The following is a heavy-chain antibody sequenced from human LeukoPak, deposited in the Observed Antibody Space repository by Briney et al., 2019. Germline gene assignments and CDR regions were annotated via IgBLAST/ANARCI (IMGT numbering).Heavy chain of an antibody. CDR3: AKDIGTGGTYYYDSSGYYDY. V-gene: IGHV3-30*18. CDR1: GFTFSSYG. J-gene: IGHJ4*02. Sequence: GGSLRLSCAASGFTFSSYGMQWVRQAPGKGLEWVAVISYDGSNKYYADSVKGRFTISRDNSKDTLYLQMNSLRAEDTAVYYCAKDIGTGGTYYYDSSGYYDYWGQGTLVTVSS. D-gene: IGHD3-22*01. CDR2: ISYDGSNK.